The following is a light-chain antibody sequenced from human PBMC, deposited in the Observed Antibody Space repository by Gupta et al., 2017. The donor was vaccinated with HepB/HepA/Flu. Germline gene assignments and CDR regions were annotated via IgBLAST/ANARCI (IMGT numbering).Light chain of an antibody. Sequence: IQMTQSPSSLSASVGDRVTITCRASQSISSYLNWYQQKPGKAPNLLIYAASSVQSGVPSRFSGSGSGTDFALTISSLQPEDFATYYCQQSYTAPITFGEGTQVEIK. CDR2: AAS. CDR1: QSISSY. CDR3: QQSYTAPIT. J-gene: IGKJ4*01. V-gene: IGKV1-39*01.